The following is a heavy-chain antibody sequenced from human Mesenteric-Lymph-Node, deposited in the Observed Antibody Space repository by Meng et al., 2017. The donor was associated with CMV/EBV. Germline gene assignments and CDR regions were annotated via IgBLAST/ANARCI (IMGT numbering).Heavy chain of an antibody. V-gene: IGHV3-23*01. CDR3: TKSWQWLPNFDD. Sequence: AGPAVSFRYQAMKWVRQAPGKGLEWVAGISGSGKSVHYSDSVQGRFTVSRDNSKSTLSLQLNSLRVEDTAVYYCTKSWQWLPNFDDWGQGTLVTVSS. CDR2: ISGSGKSV. CDR1: AVSFRYQA. J-gene: IGHJ4*02. D-gene: IGHD5-12*01.